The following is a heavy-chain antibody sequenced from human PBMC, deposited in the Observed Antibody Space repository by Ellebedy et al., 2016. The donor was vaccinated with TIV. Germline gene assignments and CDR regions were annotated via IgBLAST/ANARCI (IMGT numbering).Heavy chain of an antibody. J-gene: IGHJ6*02. CDR2: INSDGSRT. Sequence: GESLKISCAASKFTFSSFWMHWVRQAPGKGLVWVSRINSDGSRTTYADSVKGRFTISRDNAKNTLYLQMNSLRAEDTAVYYCARGGHYGMDVWGQGTTVTVSS. V-gene: IGHV3-74*01. CDR1: KFTFSSFW. CDR3: ARGGHYGMDV.